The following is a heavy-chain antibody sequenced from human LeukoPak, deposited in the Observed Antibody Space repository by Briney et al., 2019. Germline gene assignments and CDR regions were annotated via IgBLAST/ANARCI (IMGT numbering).Heavy chain of an antibody. CDR2: MYSSGST. CDR1: GASISSGSYY. V-gene: IGHV4-61*02. CDR3: ARARGGYDATFEY. J-gene: IGHJ4*02. Sequence: MSSETLSLTCSVSGASISSGSYYWAWIRQPAGKGLEGIGRMYSSGSTDYNPSLTSRVTISGDMSKNQFSLKVSSVTAADTAVYYCARARGGYDATFEYWGQGSLVTVSS. D-gene: IGHD5-12*01.